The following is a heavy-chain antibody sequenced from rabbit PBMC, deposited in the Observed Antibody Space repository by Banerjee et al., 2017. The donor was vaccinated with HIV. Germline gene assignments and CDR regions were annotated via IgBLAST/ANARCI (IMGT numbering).Heavy chain of an antibody. CDR1: GFSFSNKAV. CDR3: ARDTGSSFSTYGMDL. J-gene: IGHJ6*01. V-gene: IGHV1S45*01. Sequence: QEQLVESGGGLVKPEGSLKLSCTASGFSFSNKAVMCWVRQAPGKGLEWIACINVITGKAVYASWAKGRFTFSKTSSTTVTLQLTSLTAADTATYFCARDTGSSFSTYGMDLRGPGTLVTVS. CDR2: INVITGKA. D-gene: IGHD8-1*01.